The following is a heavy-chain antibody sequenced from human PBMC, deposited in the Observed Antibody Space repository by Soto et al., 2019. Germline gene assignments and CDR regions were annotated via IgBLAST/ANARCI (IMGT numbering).Heavy chain of an antibody. CDR3: ERYKIYYYDSSGYYDAFDI. V-gene: IGHV4-59*01. J-gene: IGHJ3*02. CDR2: IYYSGST. CDR1: GGSISSYY. Sequence: SETLSLTCTVSGGSISSYYWSWIRQPPGKGLEWIGYIYYSGSTNYNPSLKSRVTISVDTSKNQFSLKLSSVTAADTAVYYCERYKIYYYDSSGYYDAFDIWGQGTMVTVSS. D-gene: IGHD3-22*01.